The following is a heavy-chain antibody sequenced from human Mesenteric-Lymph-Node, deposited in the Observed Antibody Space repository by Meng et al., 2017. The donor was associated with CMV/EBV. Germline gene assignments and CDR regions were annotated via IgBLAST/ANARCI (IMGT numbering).Heavy chain of an antibody. CDR2: IGGSGGST. V-gene: IGHV3-23*01. CDR1: GFTFSSYS. D-gene: IGHD3-10*01. CDR3: AKDRGLTVSSIPFAY. J-gene: IGHJ4*02. Sequence: GGSLRLSCAASGFTFSSYSMNWVRQAPGKGLEWVSAIGGSGGSTYYADSVKGRFTISRDNSKNTLYLQMNSLRAEDTAVYYCAKDRGLTVSSIPFAYWGQGTLVPSPQ.